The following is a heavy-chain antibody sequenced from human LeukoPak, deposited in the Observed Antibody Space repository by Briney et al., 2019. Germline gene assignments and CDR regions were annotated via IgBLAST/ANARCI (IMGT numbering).Heavy chain of an antibody. CDR1: GGSFSGYY. Sequence: SETLSPTCAVYGGSFSGYYWSWIRQPPGKGLEWIGEINHSGSTNYNPSLKSRVTISVDTSKNQFSLKLSSVTAADTAVYYCARPLGFRYGMDVWGQGTTVTVSS. CDR3: ARPLGFRYGMDV. J-gene: IGHJ6*02. D-gene: IGHD3-10*01. CDR2: INHSGST. V-gene: IGHV4-34*01.